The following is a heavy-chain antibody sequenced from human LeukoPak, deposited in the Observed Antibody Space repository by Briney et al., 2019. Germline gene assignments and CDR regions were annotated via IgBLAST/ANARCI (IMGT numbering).Heavy chain of an antibody. CDR1: GGTFSSYA. D-gene: IGHD2-21*01. Sequence: WASVKVSCKASGGTFSSYAISWVRQAPGQGLEWMGRIIPILGIANYAQKFQGRVTITADKSTSTAYMELSSLRSEDTAVYYCAKDTLQPVWWNNWFDSWGQGTLVTVSS. CDR2: IIPILGIA. CDR3: AKDTLQPVWWNNWFDS. J-gene: IGHJ5*01. V-gene: IGHV1-69*04.